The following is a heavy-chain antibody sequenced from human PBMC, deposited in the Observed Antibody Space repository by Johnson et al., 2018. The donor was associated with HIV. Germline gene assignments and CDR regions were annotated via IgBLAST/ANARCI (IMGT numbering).Heavy chain of an antibody. Sequence: VQLVESGGGLVQPGGSLRLSCAASGFTFSRYRMHWVRQAPGKGLVWVSRINTDGSSTFYADSVKGRFTISRDNAKNTLYLQMNSLRAEDTAVYYCVRSNGRLAAFDIWGQGTMVTVSS. D-gene: IGHD3-9*01. CDR2: INTDGSST. CDR3: VRSNGRLAAFDI. CDR1: GFTFSRYR. V-gene: IGHV3-74*01. J-gene: IGHJ3*02.